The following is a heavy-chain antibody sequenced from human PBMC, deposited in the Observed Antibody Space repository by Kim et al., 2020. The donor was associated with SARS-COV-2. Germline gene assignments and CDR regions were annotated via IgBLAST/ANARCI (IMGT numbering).Heavy chain of an antibody. Sequence: AQKFQGRVTMTRNTSISTAYMELSSLRSEDTAVYYCASYTGACTNGVCDYWGQGTLVTVSS. J-gene: IGHJ4*02. V-gene: IGHV1-8*01. D-gene: IGHD2-8*01. CDR3: ASYTGACTNGVCDY.